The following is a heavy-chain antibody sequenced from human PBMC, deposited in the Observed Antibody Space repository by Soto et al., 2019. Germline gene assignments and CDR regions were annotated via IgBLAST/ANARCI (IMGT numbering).Heavy chain of an antibody. CDR3: AREWGTSIAAAFDY. CDR2: ISNSGRII. V-gene: IGHV3-48*03. D-gene: IGHD6-6*01. CDR1: GFTFRSFE. Sequence: GSLRLSCAGSGFTFRSFEMNWVRQAPGKGLEWVSYISNSGRIIYYADSVKGRFTTSRDDAKNSLYLQMNSLRAEDTAVYYCAREWGTSIAAAFDYWGQGTLVTVSS. J-gene: IGHJ4*02.